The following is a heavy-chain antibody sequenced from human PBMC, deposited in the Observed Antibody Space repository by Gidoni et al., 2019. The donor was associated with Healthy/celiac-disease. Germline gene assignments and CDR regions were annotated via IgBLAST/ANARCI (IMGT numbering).Heavy chain of an antibody. Sequence: QVQLVQSGAEVKTPGASVKVSCKASGYSFTSYNINWVRQATGPGLQRMGWMNPNSGNTGYAQKFQGRVTMTRNTSISTAYMELSSLRSEDTAVYYCARVAYCGGDCYLVYYFDYWGQGTLVTVSS. CDR3: ARVAYCGGDCYLVYYFDY. J-gene: IGHJ4*02. V-gene: IGHV1-8*01. D-gene: IGHD2-21*01. CDR1: GYSFTSYN. CDR2: MNPNSGNT.